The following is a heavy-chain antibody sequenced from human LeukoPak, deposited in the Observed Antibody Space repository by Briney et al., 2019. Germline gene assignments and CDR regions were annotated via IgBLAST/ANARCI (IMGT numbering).Heavy chain of an antibody. CDR3: ARDTITMVRGITGMGY. CDR1: GFTFSDCE. V-gene: IGHV3-48*03. Sequence: GGSLRLSCAASGFTFSDCEMYWVRQPPGKGLQWVSYISGTGLTIYYTDSVKGRFTISRDNAKNSLYLQMNSLRAEDTAVYYCARDTITMVRGITGMGYWGQGTLVTVSS. CDR2: ISGTGLTI. D-gene: IGHD3-10*01. J-gene: IGHJ4*02.